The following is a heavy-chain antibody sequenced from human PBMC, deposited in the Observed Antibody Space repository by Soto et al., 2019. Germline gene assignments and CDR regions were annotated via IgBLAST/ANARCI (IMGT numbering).Heavy chain of an antibody. J-gene: IGHJ4*02. CDR2: ISSSTNYI. CDR3: ARESEDLTSNFDY. Sequence: RGSLRLSCAASGFTFTRYSMNWVRQAPGKGLEWVSSISSSTNYIYYGDSMKGRFTISRDNAKNSLYLEMNSLRAEDTAVYYCARESEDLTSNFDYWGQGTLVTVSS. CDR1: GFTFTRYS. V-gene: IGHV3-21*06.